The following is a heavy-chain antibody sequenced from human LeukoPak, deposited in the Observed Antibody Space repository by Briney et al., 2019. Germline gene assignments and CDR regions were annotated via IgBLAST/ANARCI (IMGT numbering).Heavy chain of an antibody. D-gene: IGHD3-22*01. CDR1: GFTFSSYG. CDR2: IRYDGSNK. V-gene: IGHV3-30*02. CDR3: AKDYYDSSGYYFAEYFQH. J-gene: IGHJ1*01. Sequence: GGSLGLSCAASGFTFSSYGMHWVRQAPGKGLEWVAFIRYDGSNKYYADSVKGRFTISRDNSKNTLYLQMNSLRAEDTAVYYCAKDYYDSSGYYFAEYFQHWGQGTLVTVSS.